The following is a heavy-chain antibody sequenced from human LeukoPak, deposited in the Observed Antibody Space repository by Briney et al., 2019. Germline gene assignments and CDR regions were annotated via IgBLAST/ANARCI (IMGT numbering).Heavy chain of an antibody. CDR3: ATEKGDSPDY. CDR2: ISGSGGNT. D-gene: IGHD2-21*01. CDR1: GFTFSNYA. V-gene: IGHV3-23*01. J-gene: IGHJ4*02. Sequence: GGSLRLSCAASGFTFSNYAMSWVRQAPGKGLEWVSGISGSGGNTYHADSVKGRFTISRDNSKNTLYVQMNNLRAEGTAVYYCATEKGDSPDYWGQGTLVTVSS.